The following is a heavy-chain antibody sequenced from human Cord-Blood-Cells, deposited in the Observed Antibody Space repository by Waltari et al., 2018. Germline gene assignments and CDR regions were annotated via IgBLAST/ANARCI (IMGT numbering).Heavy chain of an antibody. Sequence: VQLQQWGAGLLKPSETLSLTCAVYGGSFSGYYWSWIRQPPGKGLEWMGEINHSGSTNYNPSLKSRVTISVGTSKNQFSLKLSSVTAADTAVYYCARAPRTDPGWFDPWGQGTLVTVSS. D-gene: IGHD1-1*01. J-gene: IGHJ5*02. V-gene: IGHV4-34*01. CDR2: INHSGST. CDR3: ARAPRTDPGWFDP. CDR1: GGSFSGYY.